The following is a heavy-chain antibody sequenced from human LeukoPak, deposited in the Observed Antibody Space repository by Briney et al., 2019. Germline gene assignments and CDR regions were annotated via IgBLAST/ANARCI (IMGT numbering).Heavy chain of an antibody. V-gene: IGHV4-59*01. D-gene: IGHD6-6*01. CDR2: IYYSGST. J-gene: IGHJ6*03. CDR1: GGSISSYY. Sequence: PSETLSLTCTVSGGSISSYYWSWIRQPPGKGLEWIGYIYYSGSTNYNPSLNSRVTISVDTSKNQFSLKLSSVTAADTAVYYCARASVYYYYYMDVWGKGTTVTVSS. CDR3: ARASVYYYYYMDV.